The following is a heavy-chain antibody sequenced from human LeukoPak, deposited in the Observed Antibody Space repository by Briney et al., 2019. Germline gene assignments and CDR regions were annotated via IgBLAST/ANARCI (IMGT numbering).Heavy chain of an antibody. CDR2: ISSSSSYI. CDR1: GFTFSSYS. V-gene: IGHV3-21*01. Sequence: PGGSLRLSCAASGFTFSSYSMNWVRQAPGKGLEWVSSISSSSSYIYYADSVKGRFTISRDNAKNSLYLQMNSLRAEDTAVYYCARDGEQLWSDYYFDYWGQGTLVTVSS. CDR3: ARDGEQLWSDYYFDY. D-gene: IGHD5-18*01. J-gene: IGHJ4*02.